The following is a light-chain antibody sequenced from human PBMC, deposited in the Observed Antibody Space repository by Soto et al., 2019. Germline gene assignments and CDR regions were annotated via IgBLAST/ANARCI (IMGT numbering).Light chain of an antibody. V-gene: IGLV2-14*01. J-gene: IGLJ1*01. Sequence: QSALTQPASVSGSPGQSITIFCTGTSSDVGGYDYVSWYQQHPDKAPKLMIYEVTNRPSGVSNRFSGSKSGNTASLTISGLLAEDEADYYCTSYTNSFTYVFGTGTKPTVL. CDR2: EVT. CDR3: TSYTNSFTYV. CDR1: SSDVGGYDY.